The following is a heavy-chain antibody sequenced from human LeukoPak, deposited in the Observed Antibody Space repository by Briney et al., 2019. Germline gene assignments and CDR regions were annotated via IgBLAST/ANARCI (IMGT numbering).Heavy chain of an antibody. CDR1: GGSISSYY. CDR3: ARGLRYFDLAFDY. D-gene: IGHD3-9*01. Sequence: SETLSLTCTVSGGSISSYYWSWIRQPPGKGLEWMGYIYYSGSTNYNPSLKSRVTISVDTSKNQFSLKLSSVTAADTAVYYCARGLRYFDLAFDYWGQGTLVTVSS. CDR2: IYYSGST. J-gene: IGHJ4*02. V-gene: IGHV4-59*01.